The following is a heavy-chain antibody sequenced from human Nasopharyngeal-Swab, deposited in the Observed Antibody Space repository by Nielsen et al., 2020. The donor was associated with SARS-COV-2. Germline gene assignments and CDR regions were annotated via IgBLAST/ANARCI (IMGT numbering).Heavy chain of an antibody. D-gene: IGHD3-16*01. V-gene: IGHV3-74*01. CDR2: INSDGSRT. Sequence: GESLKISCAASGFTLTNYWIHWVRQTPGKGLLWVSRINSDGSRTSYADSVKGRSTISRDNAKNTVYLQMNRLRVDDTAVFYCTRVDVHDAFDMWGQGTMVTVSS. CDR3: TRVDVHDAFDM. J-gene: IGHJ3*02. CDR1: GFTLTNYW.